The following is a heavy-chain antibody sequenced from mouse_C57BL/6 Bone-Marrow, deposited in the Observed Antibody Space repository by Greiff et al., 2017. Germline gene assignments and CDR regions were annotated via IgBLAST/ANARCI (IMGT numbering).Heavy chain of an antibody. V-gene: IGHV1-67*01. Sequence: VQLQQSGPELVRPGVSVKISCKGSGYTFPDYAMHWVKQSHAKSLEWIGVISTYYGDASYNQKFQDKATLTVDQSSSTAYMELARLTSEDSAVYYYASPDAMDYWGQGTSVTVSS. CDR3: ASPDAMDY. J-gene: IGHJ4*01. CDR2: ISTYYGDA. CDR1: GYTFPDYA.